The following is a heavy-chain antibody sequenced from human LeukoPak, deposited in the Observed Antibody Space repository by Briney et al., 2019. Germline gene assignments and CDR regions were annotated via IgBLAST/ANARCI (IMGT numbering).Heavy chain of an antibody. CDR1: GYTFTSYG. Sequence: GASVKVSCKASGYTFTSYGISWVRQAPGQGMELMGWISAYNVKTNYAQKLQGRVTMTTDTSTSTAYMELRSLRSDDTAVYYCAREWYSSSGVWGQGTLVTVTS. V-gene: IGHV1-18*01. D-gene: IGHD6-13*01. CDR2: ISAYNVKT. J-gene: IGHJ4*02. CDR3: AREWYSSSGV.